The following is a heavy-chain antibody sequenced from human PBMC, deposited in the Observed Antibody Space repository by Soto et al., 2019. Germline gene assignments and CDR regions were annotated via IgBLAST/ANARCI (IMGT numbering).Heavy chain of an antibody. CDR3: TTDCTWVTPAY. D-gene: IGHD2-21*02. V-gene: IGHV3-15*01. J-gene: IGHJ4*02. CDR2: IKSKSRGGTA. CDR1: GLTFSNTW. Sequence: PGGSLRLSCATSGLTFSNTWMSWVRQAPGKGLEWVGRIKSKSRGGTADYAAPVKGRFTISRDDSKNTLNLYMNNLKTEDTAVYYCTTDCTWVTPAYWGQGALVTVSS.